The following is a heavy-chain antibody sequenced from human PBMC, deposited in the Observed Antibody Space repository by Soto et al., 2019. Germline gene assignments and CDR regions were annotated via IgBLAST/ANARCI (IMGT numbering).Heavy chain of an antibody. J-gene: IGHJ4*02. CDR3: AHRGPSSFHYDRSPYYY. CDR2: ISGSGDAT. V-gene: IGHV3-23*01. CDR1: GFTFSNFV. D-gene: IGHD3-22*01. Sequence: LRLSCAGSGFTFSNFVLNWVRQAPGKGLEWVSSISGSGDATYYADSVKGRFTISSANSKNTLYLQMNSMRVDDTAVYYCAHRGPSSFHYDRSPYYYWGQGTLVTVSS.